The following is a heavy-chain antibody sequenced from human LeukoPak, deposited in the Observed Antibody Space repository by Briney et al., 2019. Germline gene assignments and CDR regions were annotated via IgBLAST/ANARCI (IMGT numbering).Heavy chain of an antibody. CDR3: ATGYYYSGTYYLSFFDY. CDR2: INQDDSQI. V-gene: IGHV3-7*01. Sequence: SGGSLRLSCAASGFTFNTYWLTWVRQAPGKGLEWVADINQDDSQIYYLESVEGRFTITRDNAKNSLHLQMNSLRAEDTAVYYCATGYYYSGTYYLSFFDYWGQGTLVTVSS. D-gene: IGHD3-10*01. CDR1: GFTFNTYW. J-gene: IGHJ4*02.